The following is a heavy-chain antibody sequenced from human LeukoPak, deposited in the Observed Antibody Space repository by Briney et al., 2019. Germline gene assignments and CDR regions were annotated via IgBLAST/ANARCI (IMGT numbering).Heavy chain of an antibody. Sequence: SETLSLTCTVSGDSFSNNRYYWAWVRQPPGKGLEWIGAMHHSGNTYYNSSLKSRVTMSIDTSKNKFSLKLNSVTAADTAVYYCARDYSQLDLWGQGAPVTVSS. CDR2: MHHSGNT. J-gene: IGHJ4*02. D-gene: IGHD5-24*01. V-gene: IGHV4-39*07. CDR1: GDSFSNNRYY. CDR3: ARDYSQLDL.